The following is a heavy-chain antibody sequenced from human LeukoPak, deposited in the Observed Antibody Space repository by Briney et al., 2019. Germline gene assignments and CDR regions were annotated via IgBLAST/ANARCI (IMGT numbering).Heavy chain of an antibody. CDR3: TTFDSSPFDY. Sequence: PGGSLRLSCAASGFTFSNAWMSWVRQAPGRGLEWVGRMKSKAHGGTTDYAAPVKGRFTISRDDSKNTLYLQMNSLKTEDTALYYCTTFDSSPFDYWGQGTLVTVSS. CDR2: MKSKAHGGTT. V-gene: IGHV3-15*01. CDR1: GFTFSNAW. J-gene: IGHJ4*02. D-gene: IGHD6-19*01.